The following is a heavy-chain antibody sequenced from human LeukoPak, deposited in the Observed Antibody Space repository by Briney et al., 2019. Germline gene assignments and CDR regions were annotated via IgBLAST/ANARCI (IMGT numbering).Heavy chain of an antibody. CDR2: ISWNSGSI. CDR1: GFTXXXYA. J-gene: IGHJ4*02. D-gene: IGHD3-22*01. CDR3: AKDMGPDSSGYYYRFDY. Sequence: XXCXXXGFTXXXYAMHWVRQAPGKGLEWVSGISWNSGSIGYADSVKGRFTISRDNAKNSLYLQMNSLRAEDTALYYCAKDMGPDSSGYYYRFDYWGQGTLVTVSS. V-gene: IGHV3-9*01.